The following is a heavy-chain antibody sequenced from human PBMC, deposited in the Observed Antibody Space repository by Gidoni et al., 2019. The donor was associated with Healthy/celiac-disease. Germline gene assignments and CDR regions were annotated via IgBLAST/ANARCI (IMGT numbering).Heavy chain of an antibody. CDR3: ARDLGRGITIFGVVIIQGNYFDY. Sequence: EVQLVESGGGLVQPGGSLRLSCAASGFTFSSYWMSWVRQAPGKGLEWVANIKQDGSEKYYVDSVKGRFTISRDNAKNSLYLQMNSLRAEYTAVYYCARDLGRGITIFGVVIIQGNYFDYWGQGTLVTVSS. D-gene: IGHD3-3*01. J-gene: IGHJ4*02. V-gene: IGHV3-7*01. CDR2: IKQDGSEK. CDR1: GFTFSSYW.